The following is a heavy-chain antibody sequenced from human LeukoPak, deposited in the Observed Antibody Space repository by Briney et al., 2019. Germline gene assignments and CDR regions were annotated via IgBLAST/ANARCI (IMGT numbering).Heavy chain of an antibody. Sequence: ASVKVSCKASGYTFTSYYMHWVRQAPGQGLEWMGIINPSGGSTSYAQKFQGRVTMTRNTSISTAYMELSSLRSEDTAVYYCARGRELLMVGYWGQGTLVTVSS. D-gene: IGHD1-26*01. J-gene: IGHJ4*02. CDR3: ARGRELLMVGY. CDR1: GYTFTSYY. V-gene: IGHV1-46*01. CDR2: INPSGGST.